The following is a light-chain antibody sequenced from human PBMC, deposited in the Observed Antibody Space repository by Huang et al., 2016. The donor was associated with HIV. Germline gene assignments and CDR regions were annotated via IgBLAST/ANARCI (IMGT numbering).Light chain of an antibody. J-gene: IGKJ1*01. CDR3: QQSYNSHRT. Sequence: DIQMTQSPSSLSASVGDRVTIPCRASQTISNSLNWYQQKPGKAPKLLIYAASSSQSGVPSRFSGSGSGTDFSLTISGLQPDDFATYYCQQSYNSHRTFGPGTRVQIK. CDR1: QTISNS. CDR2: AAS. V-gene: IGKV1-39*01.